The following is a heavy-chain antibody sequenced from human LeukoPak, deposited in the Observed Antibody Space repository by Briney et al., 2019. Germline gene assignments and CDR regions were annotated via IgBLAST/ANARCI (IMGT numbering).Heavy chain of an antibody. CDR3: ARDAEVVPAAIDYFDY. CDR1: GFTFSSYW. Sequence: PGGSLRLSXAASGFTFSSYWMSWVRQAPGKGLEWVANIKQDGSEKYYVDSVKGRFTISRDNAKNSLYLQMNSLRAEDTAVYYCARDAEVVPAAIDYFDYWGQGTLVTVSS. V-gene: IGHV3-7*01. D-gene: IGHD2-2*02. J-gene: IGHJ4*02. CDR2: IKQDGSEK.